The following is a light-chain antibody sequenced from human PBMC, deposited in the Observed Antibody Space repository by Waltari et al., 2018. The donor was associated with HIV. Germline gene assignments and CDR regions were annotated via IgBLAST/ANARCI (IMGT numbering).Light chain of an antibody. CDR1: GIDVDGHNS. CDR2: DVI. V-gene: IGLV2-11*02. CDR3: CSYAGSYTYV. Sequence: QSALTQPRSVSGSPGQSVTLPCNGTGIDVDGHNSVSWDQQSPDKAPKIMSYDVIKRPSGVPDRFSGSKSGNTASLTISGLQSEDEANYFCCSYAGSYTYVFGTGTEVTVL. J-gene: IGLJ1*01.